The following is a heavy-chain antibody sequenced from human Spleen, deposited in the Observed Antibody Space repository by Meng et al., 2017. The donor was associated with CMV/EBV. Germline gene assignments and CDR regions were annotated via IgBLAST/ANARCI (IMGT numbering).Heavy chain of an antibody. V-gene: IGHV4-34*01. CDR3: GGYQLPQGMDV. CDR1: GGSFSGYY. J-gene: IGHJ6*02. CDR2: INHSGST. D-gene: IGHD2-2*01. Sequence: SETLSLTCAVYGGSFSGYYWSWIRQPPGKGLEWIGEINHSGSTNYNPSLKSRVTISVDTSKNQLSLKVTSVTAADTAMYYCGGYQLPQGMDVWGQGTTVTVSS.